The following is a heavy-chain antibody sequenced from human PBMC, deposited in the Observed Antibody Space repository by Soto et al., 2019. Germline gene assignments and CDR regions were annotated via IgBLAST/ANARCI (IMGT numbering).Heavy chain of an antibody. J-gene: IGHJ4*02. V-gene: IGHV3-30-3*01. CDR3: AREVVTGQWYFDN. CDR1: GFTFSLYS. Sequence: QVQLLEPGGGVVQPGGSLRLSYTTSGFTFSLYSMHWFRQAPGKGLEWVAVTSGDGGTTFYADSVKGRFSISRDNSKSTLYLQMDNLRSDDAAVYYSAREVVTGQWYFDNWGQGIPVTVSS. D-gene: IGHD2-21*02. CDR2: TSGDGGTT.